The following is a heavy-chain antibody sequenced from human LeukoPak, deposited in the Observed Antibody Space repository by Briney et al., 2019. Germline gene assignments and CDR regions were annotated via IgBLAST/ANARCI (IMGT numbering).Heavy chain of an antibody. J-gene: IGHJ3*02. V-gene: IGHV3-74*01. CDR3: ARGFIGVYAYDI. CDR1: GFTVSNYW. CDR2: INLDGNT. D-gene: IGHD3-10*01. Sequence: PGGSLRLSCAASGFTVSNYWMHWVRQAPGKGLVWVSRINLDGNTNYADSVKGRFTISRDSAKNTLYLQMNNLRAEDTAVYYCARGFIGVYAYDIWGQGTMVIVSS.